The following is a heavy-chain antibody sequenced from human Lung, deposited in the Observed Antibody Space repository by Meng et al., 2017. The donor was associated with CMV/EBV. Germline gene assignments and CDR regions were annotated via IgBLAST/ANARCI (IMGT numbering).Heavy chain of an antibody. Sequence: ASVKVSCKASGYTFTSNGISWVRQAPGQGLEWRGWISVNSGKTTYAQKVQGRINMTTDTSTSTAYMELRSLRSDDTAVYYCVRGGWSPGYWGQGTLVTVSS. CDR3: VRGGWSPGY. V-gene: IGHV1-18*01. J-gene: IGHJ4*02. D-gene: IGHD6-19*01. CDR1: GYTFTSNG. CDR2: ISVNSGKT.